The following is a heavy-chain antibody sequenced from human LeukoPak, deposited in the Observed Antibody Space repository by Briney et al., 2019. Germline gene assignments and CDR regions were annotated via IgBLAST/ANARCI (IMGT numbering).Heavy chain of an antibody. J-gene: IGHJ4*02. V-gene: IGHV3-21*01. CDR2: ISSSSSYI. D-gene: IGHD6-13*01. Sequence: PGGSLRLSCAASGFTFSSYIMNWVRQAPGKGLEWVSSISSSSSYIYYADSVKGRFTISRDNAKNSLYLQMNSLRAEDTAVYYCARARIAAAGAFDYWGQGTLVTVSS. CDR1: GFTFSSYI. CDR3: ARARIAAAGAFDY.